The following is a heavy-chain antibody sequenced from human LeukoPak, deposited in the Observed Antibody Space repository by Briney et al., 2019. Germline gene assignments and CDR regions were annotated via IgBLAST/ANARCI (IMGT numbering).Heavy chain of an antibody. J-gene: IGHJ3*02. CDR1: GGSISSYY. CDR3: ARGSVRYDSWSGYSPDAFDI. V-gene: IGHV4-59*01. Sequence: SETLSLTCTVSGGSISSYYWSWIRQPPGEGLEWIGYIYYSGSTNYNPSLKSRVTISVDTSKNQFSLKLSSVTAADTAVYYCARGSVRYDSWSGYSPDAFDIWGQGTMVTVSS. D-gene: IGHD3-3*01. CDR2: IYYSGST.